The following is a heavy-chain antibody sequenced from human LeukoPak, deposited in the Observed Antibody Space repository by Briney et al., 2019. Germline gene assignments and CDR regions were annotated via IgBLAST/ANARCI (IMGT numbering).Heavy chain of an antibody. CDR3: AKLARRYSSSSGSFDY. Sequence: GGSLRLSCAASGFTVSSNYMSWVRQAPGKGLEWVSVIYSGGSTYYADSVKGRFTISRDNSKNTLYLQMNSLRAEDTAVYYCAKLARRYSSSSGSFDYWGQGTLVTVSS. D-gene: IGHD6-6*01. CDR1: GFTVSSNY. CDR2: IYSGGST. V-gene: IGHV3-53*01. J-gene: IGHJ4*02.